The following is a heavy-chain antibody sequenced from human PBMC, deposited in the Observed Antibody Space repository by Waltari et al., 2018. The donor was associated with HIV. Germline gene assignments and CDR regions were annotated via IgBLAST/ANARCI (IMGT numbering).Heavy chain of an antibody. D-gene: IGHD3-16*01. Sequence: EVQLVESGGGLVKPGGSLRLSCAASGFTFSSCSMNWVRQAPGKGLEWVSSISSSSSYIYYADSVKGRFTISRDNAKNSLYLQMNSLRAEDTAVYYCARDFWGGYYYGIDVWGQGTTVTVSS. CDR3: ARDFWGGYYYGIDV. V-gene: IGHV3-21*02. J-gene: IGHJ6*02. CDR2: ISSSSSYI. CDR1: GFTFSSCS.